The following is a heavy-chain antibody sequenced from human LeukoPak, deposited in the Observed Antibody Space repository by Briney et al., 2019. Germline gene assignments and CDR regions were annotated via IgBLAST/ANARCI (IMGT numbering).Heavy chain of an antibody. J-gene: IGHJ4*02. CDR2: ISGSGGST. CDR1: GFTFSSYA. Sequence: GGSLRLSCAASGFTFSSYAMSWVRQAPGKGLEWVSAISGSGGSTYNADSVKGRFTSSRDNSKNTLYLQMNSLRAEDTAVYYCAKDQRAEEYYYESSGYWDYWGQGTLVTVSS. CDR3: AKDQRAEEYYYESSGYWDY. V-gene: IGHV3-23*01. D-gene: IGHD3-22*01.